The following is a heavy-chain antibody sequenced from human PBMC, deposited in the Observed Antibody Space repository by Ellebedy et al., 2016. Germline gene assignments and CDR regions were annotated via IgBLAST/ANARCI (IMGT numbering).Heavy chain of an antibody. V-gene: IGHV3-9*01. D-gene: IGHD5-24*01. CDR3: AKNGWLQIGGADYFDY. CDR1: GFTFDGYA. CDR2: ISWNSGSI. J-gene: IGHJ4*02. Sequence: SLKISCAASGFTFDGYAMHWVRQAPGKGLEWVSGISWNSGSIGYADSVKGRFTISRDNAKNSLYLQMNSLRAEDTAFYYCAKNGWLQIGGADYFDYWGQGTLVTVSS.